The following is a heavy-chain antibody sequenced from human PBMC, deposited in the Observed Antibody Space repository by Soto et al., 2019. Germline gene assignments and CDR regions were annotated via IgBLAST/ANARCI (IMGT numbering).Heavy chain of an antibody. CDR1: GFSLTNGRMG. J-gene: IGHJ6*02. CDR2: FFSDAER. V-gene: IGHV2-26*01. D-gene: IGHD4-17*01. CDR3: ARMDGDYNYYGLDV. Sequence: SGPTLVNPTETLTLTCSVTGFSLTNGRMGVSWIRQPPGKALEWLAHFFSDAERSYSTSMQSRLNMYKDSSGSQVVLTMTNMAPADTATYFCARMDGDYNYYGLDVWGHGIAVTVSS.